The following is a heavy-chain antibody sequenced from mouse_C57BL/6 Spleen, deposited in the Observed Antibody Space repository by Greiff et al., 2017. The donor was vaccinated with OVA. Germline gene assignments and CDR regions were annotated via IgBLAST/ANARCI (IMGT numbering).Heavy chain of an antibody. CDR1: GYTFTDYE. D-gene: IGHD2-4*01. CDR2: IDPETGGT. V-gene: IGHV1-15*01. Sequence: QVQLKESGAELVRPGASVTLSCKASGYTFTDYEMHWVKQTPVHGLEWIGAIDPETGGTAYNQKFKGKAILTADKSSSTAYMELRSLTSEDSAVYYCTRDDYDPDWFAYWGQGTLVTVSA. J-gene: IGHJ3*01. CDR3: TRDDYDPDWFAY.